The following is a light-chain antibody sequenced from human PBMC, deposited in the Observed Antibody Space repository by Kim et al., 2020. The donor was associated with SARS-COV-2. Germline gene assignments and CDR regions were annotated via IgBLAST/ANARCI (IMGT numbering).Light chain of an antibody. CDR2: GTS. Sequence: LSPGERAPLSCRASQSGSSSYLAWYQQKPGQAPRLLIYGTSSRATGIPDRFSGSGSGTDFTLTISRLEPEDFAVYYCQQYGSSRTFGQGTKVDIK. V-gene: IGKV3-20*01. CDR3: QQYGSSRT. J-gene: IGKJ1*01. CDR1: QSGSSSY.